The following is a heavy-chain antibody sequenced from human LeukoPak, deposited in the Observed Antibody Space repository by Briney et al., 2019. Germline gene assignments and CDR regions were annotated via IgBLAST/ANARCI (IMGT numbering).Heavy chain of an antibody. CDR1: GYTFTDYY. CDR2: IHPNSGAT. V-gene: IGHV1-2*02. CDR3: ARRSYNRNDIPFFDP. J-gene: IGHJ5*02. D-gene: IGHD1-20*01. Sequence: ASVKVSCKASGYTFTDYYIHWLRQAPGRGLEWMGWIHPNSGATKYAQGLQGRVTVTRNTSVSTAYMELSRLTSDDTAVYYLARRSYNRNDIPFFDPWGQGTQVTVSS.